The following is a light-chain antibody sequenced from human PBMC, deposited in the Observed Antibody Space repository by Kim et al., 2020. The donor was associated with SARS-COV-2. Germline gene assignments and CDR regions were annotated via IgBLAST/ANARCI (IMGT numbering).Light chain of an antibody. Sequence: AIQMTQSPSSLSASVGDRVTITCRASQGIGNELAWYQQKLGRAPKLLIYAASSLQIGVPSRFSGSGSGADFTLTISSLLPEDFATYYCLQDYGYPRTFGQGTKVEI. CDR3: LQDYGYPRT. V-gene: IGKV1-6*01. J-gene: IGKJ1*01. CDR1: QGIGNE. CDR2: AAS.